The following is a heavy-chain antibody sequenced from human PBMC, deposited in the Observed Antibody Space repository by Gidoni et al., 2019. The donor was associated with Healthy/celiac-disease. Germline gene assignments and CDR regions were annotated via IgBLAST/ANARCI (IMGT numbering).Heavy chain of an antibody. J-gene: IGHJ6*02. CDR2: ISGDGGST. Sequence: EVQLVESGGVVVQPGGSLRLSCAASGFTFDDYTMHWFRQAPGKGLEWVSLISGDGGSTYYADSVKGRFTISRENSKNSLYLQMNSLRTEDTALYYCAKDFLGYCSSTSCYERYYYGMDVWGQGTTFTVSS. D-gene: IGHD2-2*01. CDR1: GFTFDDYT. CDR3: AKDFLGYCSSTSCYERYYYGMDV. V-gene: IGHV3-43*01.